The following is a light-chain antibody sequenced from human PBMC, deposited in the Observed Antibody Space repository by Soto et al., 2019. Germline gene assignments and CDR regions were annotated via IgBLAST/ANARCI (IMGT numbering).Light chain of an antibody. CDR2: EVS. CDR3: SSYTSISTLL. CDR1: GSDVGGYDF. J-gene: IGLJ1*01. V-gene: IGLV2-14*01. Sequence: QSVLTQPASVSGSPGQSITISCTGSGSDVGGYDFVSWYQQHPGKAPKLMIYEVSNRPSGVSNRFSGSKSGNTASLTISGLQAEDEADYYCSSYTSISTLLFGTGTRSPS.